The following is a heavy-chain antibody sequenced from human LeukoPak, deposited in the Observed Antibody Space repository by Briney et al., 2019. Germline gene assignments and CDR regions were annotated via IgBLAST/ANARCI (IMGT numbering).Heavy chain of an antibody. Sequence: GGSLRLSCAASGFTFDDYAMHWLRQAPGKGLEWVSGISWNSGSIGYADSVKGRFTISRDNAKNSLYLQMNSLRAEDTDLYYCAKDILDILTGPPDYWGQGTLVTVSS. V-gene: IGHV3-9*01. CDR2: ISWNSGSI. J-gene: IGHJ4*02. D-gene: IGHD3-9*01. CDR3: AKDILDILTGPPDY. CDR1: GFTFDDYA.